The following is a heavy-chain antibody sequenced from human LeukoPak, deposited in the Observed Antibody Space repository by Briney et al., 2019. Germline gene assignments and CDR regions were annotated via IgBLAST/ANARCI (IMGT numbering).Heavy chain of an antibody. J-gene: IGHJ6*03. CDR3: ARDRSRAGGYYYYYYMDV. Sequence: GGSLRLSCAASGFTFSSYAMHWVRQAPGKGLEWVAVISYDGSNKYYADSVKGRFTISRDNSKNTLYLQMNSLRAEDTAVYYCARDRSRAGGYYYYYYMDVWGKGTTVTVSS. CDR1: GFTFSSYA. CDR2: ISYDGSNK. V-gene: IGHV3-30*04. D-gene: IGHD6-13*01.